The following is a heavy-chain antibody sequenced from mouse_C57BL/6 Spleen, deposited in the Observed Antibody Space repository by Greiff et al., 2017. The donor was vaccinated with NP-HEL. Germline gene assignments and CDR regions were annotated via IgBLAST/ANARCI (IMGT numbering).Heavy chain of an antibody. CDR2: IDPEDGET. Sequence: VQLQQSGAELVKPGASVKLSCTASGFNIKDHYMHRVKQRTEQGLEWIGRIDPEDGETKYARKFQGKATITADTSSNTAYLQLSSLTSEDTAVYYCALVGGRNDYWGQGTTLTVSS. J-gene: IGHJ2*01. V-gene: IGHV14-2*01. D-gene: IGHD2-12*01. CDR1: GFNIKDHY. CDR3: ALVGGRNDY.